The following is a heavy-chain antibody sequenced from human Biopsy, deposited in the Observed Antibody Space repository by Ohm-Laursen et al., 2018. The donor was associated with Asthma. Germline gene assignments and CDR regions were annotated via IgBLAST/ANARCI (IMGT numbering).Heavy chain of an antibody. D-gene: IGHD6-6*01. CDR2: IYFSGKT. CDR1: GDAMCTSGSY. CDR3: ARAVSSSSYWYFDL. V-gene: IGHV4-39*02. J-gene: IGHJ2*01. Sequence: SDTLSLTCIVSGDAMCTSGSYWGWIRQSPGKGLEWIGSIYFSGKTYYNPSLESRFTISADTSKNHFSLKVTSVTAADTAVYYCARAVSSSSYWYFDLWGRGDLVTVSS.